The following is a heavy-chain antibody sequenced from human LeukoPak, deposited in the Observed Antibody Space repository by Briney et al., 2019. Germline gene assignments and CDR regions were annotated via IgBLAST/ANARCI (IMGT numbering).Heavy chain of an antibody. D-gene: IGHD6-13*01. Sequence: SETLSLICTVSGGSISSSSYYWGWIRQPPGKGLEWIGSIYYSGSTYYNPSLKSRVTISVDTSKNQFSLKLSSVTAADTAVYYCARRGIAAPFDPWGQGTLVTVSS. V-gene: IGHV4-39*01. J-gene: IGHJ5*02. CDR1: GGSISSSSYY. CDR3: ARRGIAAPFDP. CDR2: IYYSGST.